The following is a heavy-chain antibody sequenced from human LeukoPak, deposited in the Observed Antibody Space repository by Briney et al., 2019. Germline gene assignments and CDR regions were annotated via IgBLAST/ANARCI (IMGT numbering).Heavy chain of an antibody. CDR2: IYYSGGT. J-gene: IGHJ5*02. D-gene: IGHD6-19*01. CDR1: GGSISSYY. CDR3: ARAHVQWLVPRWFDP. Sequence: KPSETLSLTCTVSGGSISSYYWSWIRQPPGKGLEWIGYIYYSGGTNYNPSLKSRVTISVDTSKNQFSLKLSSVTAADTAVYYCARAHVQWLVPRWFDPWGQGTLVTVSS. V-gene: IGHV4-59*01.